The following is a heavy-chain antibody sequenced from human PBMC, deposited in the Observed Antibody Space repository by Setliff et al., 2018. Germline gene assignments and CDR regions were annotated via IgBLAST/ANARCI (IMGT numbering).Heavy chain of an antibody. CDR1: DVSISGYY. J-gene: IGHJ4*02. CDR2: RYYTGTT. CDR3: ARHFYPPDFFAH. Sequence: SETLSLTCTVSDVSISGYYWSWVRQSPGKGLEWIGTRYYTGTTFYNPSLESRVAVSLDASEKKFSLNLRSVTTADTAVYYCARHFYPPDFFAHWGQGLLVTVSS. D-gene: IGHD3-3*01. V-gene: IGHV4-59*04.